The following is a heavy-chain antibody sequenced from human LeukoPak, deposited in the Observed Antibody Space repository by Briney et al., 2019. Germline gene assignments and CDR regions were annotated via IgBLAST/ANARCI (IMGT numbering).Heavy chain of an antibody. CDR1: GGSFTFTSHA. CDR3: AGFFYDNSGDAFDI. CDR2: LIPIYGSA. D-gene: IGHD3-22*01. Sequence: SVKVSCKASGGSFTFTSHAISWVRQAPGQGLEWIGGLIPIYGSANYAQKFQGRVTITSDESTRTVFMELSSLRPEDSAVYYCAGFFYDNSGDAFDIWGQGTMVTVSS. J-gene: IGHJ3*02. V-gene: IGHV1-69*01.